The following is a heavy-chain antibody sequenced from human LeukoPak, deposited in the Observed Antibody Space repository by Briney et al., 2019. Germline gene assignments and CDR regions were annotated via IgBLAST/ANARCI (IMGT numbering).Heavy chain of an antibody. D-gene: IGHD1-1*01. Sequence: NPSETLSLTCTVSCGSISSYYWSWIRQPPGKGLEWIGYIYYSGSTNYNPSLKSRVTISVDTSKNQFSLKLSSVTAADTAVYYCARHLGSNNWNRENWFDPWGQGTLVTVSS. J-gene: IGHJ5*02. V-gene: IGHV4-59*01. CDR2: IYYSGST. CDR1: CGSISSYY. CDR3: ARHLGSNNWNRENWFDP.